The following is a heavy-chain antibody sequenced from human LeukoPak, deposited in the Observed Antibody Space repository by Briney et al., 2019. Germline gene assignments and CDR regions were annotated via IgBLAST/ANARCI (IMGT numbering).Heavy chain of an antibody. D-gene: IGHD1-26*01. CDR3: TRLYSGSYYYCMDV. Sequence: GGSLRLSCAASGFSISDHYMDWVRQAPGKGLEWVGRSRNKAKGYTTEYAASVKGRFTISRDESQNSLYLQMSSLKTEDTAMYYCTRLYSGSYYYCMDVWGQGTTVTISS. CDR2: SRNKAKGYTT. V-gene: IGHV3-72*01. J-gene: IGHJ6*02. CDR1: GFSISDHY.